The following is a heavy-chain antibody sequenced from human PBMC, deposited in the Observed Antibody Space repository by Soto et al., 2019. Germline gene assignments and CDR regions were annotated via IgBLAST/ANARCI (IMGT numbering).Heavy chain of an antibody. CDR1: GGSISSSSYY. CDR2: IYYSGST. J-gene: IGHJ4*02. V-gene: IGHV4-39*01. D-gene: IGHD3-22*01. Sequence: SETLYLTCTVSGGSISSSSYYWGWIRQPPGKGLEWIGSIYYSGSTYYNPSLKSRVTISVDTSKNQFSLKLSSVTAVDTAVYYCARLLSGVTMIVVAADYWGQGTLVTVSS. CDR3: ARLLSGVTMIVVAADY.